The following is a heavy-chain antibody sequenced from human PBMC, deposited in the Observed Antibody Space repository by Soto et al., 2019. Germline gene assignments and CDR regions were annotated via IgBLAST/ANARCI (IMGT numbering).Heavy chain of an antibody. Sequence: GGSLRLSCAASGFTFSSYAMHWVRQAPGKGLEWVAVISYDGSNKYYADSVKGRFTISRDNSKNTLYLQMNSLRAEDTAVYYCARDRGSPYYYDSSGHNYFDYWGQGTLVTVSS. J-gene: IGHJ4*02. CDR3: ARDRGSPYYYDSSGHNYFDY. V-gene: IGHV3-30-3*01. CDR1: GFTFSSYA. CDR2: ISYDGSNK. D-gene: IGHD3-22*01.